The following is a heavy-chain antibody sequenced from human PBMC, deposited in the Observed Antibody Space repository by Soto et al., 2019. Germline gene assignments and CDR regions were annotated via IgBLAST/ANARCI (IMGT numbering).Heavy chain of an antibody. Sequence: VSVKSRITINPDTSKNQFSLQLNSVTPEDTAVYYCAREGDYVDYWGQGTLVTVSS. J-gene: IGHJ4*02. CDR3: AREGDYVDY. V-gene: IGHV6-1*01.